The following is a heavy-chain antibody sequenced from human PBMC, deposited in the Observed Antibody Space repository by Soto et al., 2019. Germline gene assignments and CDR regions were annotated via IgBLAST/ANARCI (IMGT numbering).Heavy chain of an antibody. D-gene: IGHD1-1*01. J-gene: IGHJ6*02. V-gene: IGHV4-31*03. CDR1: GGSISSGGYY. CDR3: ARDVWNPDYNYCAMDV. CDR2: IYYSGST. Sequence: QVQLQESGPGLVKPSQTLSLTCTVSGGSISSGGYYWSWIRQHPGKGLEWIGYIYYSGSTYYNPSLKSRVTISVDTSKNQFSLKLSSVTAADTALYYCARDVWNPDYNYCAMDVWGQGTTITVSS.